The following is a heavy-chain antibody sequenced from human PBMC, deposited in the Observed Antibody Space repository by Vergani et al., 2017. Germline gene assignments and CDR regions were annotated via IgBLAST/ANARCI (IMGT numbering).Heavy chain of an antibody. D-gene: IGHD5-18*01. CDR3: ARSGYSYGLYYYNYYTDV. J-gene: IGHJ6*03. Sequence: EVQLVESGGGLVQPGGSLRLSCAASGFTFSSYSMNWVRQAPGKGLEWVSYISSSSSTIYYADTVKGRFTISRDNAKNSLYLQMNSRRAEDTAVYYCARSGYSYGLYYYNYYTDVWGKGTTVTVSS. CDR2: ISSSSSTI. CDR1: GFTFSSYS. V-gene: IGHV3-48*01.